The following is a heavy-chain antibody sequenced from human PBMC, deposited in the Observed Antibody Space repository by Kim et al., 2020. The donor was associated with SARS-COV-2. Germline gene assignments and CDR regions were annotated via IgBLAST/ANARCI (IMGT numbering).Heavy chain of an antibody. Sequence: SETLSLTCSASGGSISSSTYYWGWIRQPPGKGLEWIGSINYSGFSKDNPSLKSRVSISVDTSKNHFSLKLSSVTAADTALYYCARHFDYPKAFDIWGQGTMVTVPS. J-gene: IGHJ3*02. CDR3: ARHFDYPKAFDI. D-gene: IGHD4-17*01. CDR2: INYSGFS. V-gene: IGHV4-39*01. CDR1: GGSISSSTYY.